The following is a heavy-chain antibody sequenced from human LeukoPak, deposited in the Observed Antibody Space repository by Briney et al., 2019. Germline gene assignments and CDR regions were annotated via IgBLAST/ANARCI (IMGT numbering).Heavy chain of an antibody. CDR2: INPEETGT. Sequence: GGSLRLSCVGSGFTFSTYWMHWVRQAPAKGPVWVSRINPEETGTNYADSVKGRFTISRDNAKNTLYLQMNSLGAEDTAVYYCARGGLEPVDYWGQGTLVTVSS. D-gene: IGHD3-16*01. V-gene: IGHV3-74*01. CDR3: ARGGLEPVDY. CDR1: GFTFSTYW. J-gene: IGHJ4*02.